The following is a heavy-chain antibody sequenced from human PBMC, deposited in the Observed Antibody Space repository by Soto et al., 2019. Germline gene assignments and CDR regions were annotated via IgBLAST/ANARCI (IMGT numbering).Heavy chain of an antibody. V-gene: IGHV2-26*01. CDR2: IFSNDAK. D-gene: IGHD3-10*01. Sequence: QVTLKESGPVLVKPTETLTLTCTVSGFSLSNARMSVSWIRQPPGKALEWLAHIFSNDAKSYSASLKSRLTISKDTSKRQVVLTMPNLDPVDTATYYCARIRGWGWLGPNEYWGQGTLVTVSS. J-gene: IGHJ4*02. CDR1: GFSLSNARMS. CDR3: ARIRGWGWLGPNEY.